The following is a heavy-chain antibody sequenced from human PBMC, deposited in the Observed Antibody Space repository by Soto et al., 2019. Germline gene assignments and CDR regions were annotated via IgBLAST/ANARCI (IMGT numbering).Heavy chain of an antibody. CDR2: IYYSGST. V-gene: IGHV4-30-4*01. J-gene: IGHJ4*02. D-gene: IGHD3-22*01. Sequence: SETLSLTCTVSGGSISSGDYYWSWIRQPPGKGLEWIGYIYYSGSTYYNPSLKSRVTISVDTSKNQFSLKLSSVTAADTAVYYCARHDSSGYNDYWGQGTLVTVSS. CDR1: GGSISSGDYY. CDR3: ARHDSSGYNDY.